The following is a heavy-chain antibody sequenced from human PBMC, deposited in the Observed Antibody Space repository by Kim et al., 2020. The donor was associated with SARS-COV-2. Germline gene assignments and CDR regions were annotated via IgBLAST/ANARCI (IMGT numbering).Heavy chain of an antibody. V-gene: IGHV3-64*01. CDR3: ARRRKGYGFPWYDY. CDR1: GFTFSSYA. J-gene: IGHJ4*02. Sequence: GGSLRLSCVVSGFTFSSYAMHWVRQAPGKGLEYVSAISNTGDSTYYANSVKGRFTISRDNSKNTLYLQMGSLRTDDMAVYYCARRRKGYGFPWYDYWGQGTRVTVSS. CDR2: ISNTGDST. D-gene: IGHD6-13*01.